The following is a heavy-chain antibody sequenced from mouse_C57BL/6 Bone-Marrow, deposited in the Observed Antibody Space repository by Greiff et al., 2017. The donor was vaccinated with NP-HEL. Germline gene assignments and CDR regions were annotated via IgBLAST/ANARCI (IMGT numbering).Heavy chain of an antibody. D-gene: IGHD1-1*01. J-gene: IGHJ3*01. CDR2: IDPETGGT. Sequence: QVQLKESGAELVRPGASVTLSCKASGYTFTDYEMHWVKQTPVHGLEWIGAIDPETGGTAYNQKFKGKAILTADTSSSTAYMELRSLTSEDSAVYYCTRPRYGSSPAWFAYWGQGTLVTVSA. CDR1: GYTFTDYE. V-gene: IGHV1-15*01. CDR3: TRPRYGSSPAWFAY.